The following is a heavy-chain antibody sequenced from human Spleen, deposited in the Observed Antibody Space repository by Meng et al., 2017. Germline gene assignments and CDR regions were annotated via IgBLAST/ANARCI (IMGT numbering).Heavy chain of an antibody. CDR2: ISDGST. J-gene: IGHJ4*01. CDR3: SGHVDY. CDR1: GFTVSSNE. Sequence: GESLKISCAASGFTVSSNEMTWVRQAPGKGLEWVSSISDGSTYSLDSRKGRFTISRDNSKNTLHLQMNSLKTEDTAVYYCSGHVDYWGHGTLVTVSS. V-gene: IGHV3-38-3*01.